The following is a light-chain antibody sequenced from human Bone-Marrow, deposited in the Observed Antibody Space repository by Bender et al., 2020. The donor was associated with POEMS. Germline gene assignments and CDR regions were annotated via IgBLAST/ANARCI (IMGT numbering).Light chain of an antibody. V-gene: IGLV3-21*02. CDR1: NIGSKS. J-gene: IGLJ1*01. CDR2: DDS. Sequence: SYVVTQPPSVSVAPGQTARITCGGNNIGSKSVHWYQQKSGQAPMVVVYDDSDRPSGIPERFSGSNSGNTATLTISRVEAGDEADYYCLVWDRSSDHFYVFGTGTKVTVL. CDR3: LVWDRSSDHFYV.